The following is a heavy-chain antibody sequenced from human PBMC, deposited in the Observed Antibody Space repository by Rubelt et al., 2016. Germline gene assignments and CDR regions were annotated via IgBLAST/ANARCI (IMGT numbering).Heavy chain of an antibody. Sequence: QVQLQESGPGLVKPSETLSLTCTVSGGSISSYYWSWIRQPAGKGLEWLGRIYTSGSTNYKPSLGSRVTMSIETFKNQVYLKLSSVTAADTAVYYCARAIFGVTDYYCDVWGKGTTVTVS. V-gene: IGHV4-4*07. CDR1: GGSISSYY. CDR3: ARAIFGVTDYYCDV. D-gene: IGHD3-3*01. CDR2: IYTSGST. J-gene: IGHJ6*03.